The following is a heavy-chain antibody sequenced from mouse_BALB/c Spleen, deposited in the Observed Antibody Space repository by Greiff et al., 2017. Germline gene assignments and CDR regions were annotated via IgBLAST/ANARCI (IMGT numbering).Heavy chain of an antibody. CDR1: GFTFSSYT. CDR3: ARRGTYYRYDAEGYFDY. Sequence: EVKLVESGGGLVQPGGSLKLSCAASGFTFSSYTMSWVRQTPEKRLEWVAYISNGGGSTYYPDTVKGRFTISRDNAKNTLYLQMSSLKSEDTAMYYCARRGTYYRYDAEGYFDYWGQGTTLTVSS. J-gene: IGHJ2*01. D-gene: IGHD2-14*01. CDR2: ISNGGGST. V-gene: IGHV5-12-2*01.